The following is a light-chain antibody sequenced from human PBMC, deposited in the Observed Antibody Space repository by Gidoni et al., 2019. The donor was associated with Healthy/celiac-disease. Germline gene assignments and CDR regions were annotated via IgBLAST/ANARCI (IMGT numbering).Light chain of an antibody. CDR1: QSISSY. Sequence: DIQMTQSPSSLSASVGDRVTITCRASQSISSYLNWYQQKPGKAPKLLIYAASSLQSGVPSRFSGSGSGTDFTLTISCLQPEDFATYYCQQSYSTLFTFGPXTKVDIK. CDR2: AAS. CDR3: QQSYSTLFT. V-gene: IGKV1-39*01. J-gene: IGKJ3*01.